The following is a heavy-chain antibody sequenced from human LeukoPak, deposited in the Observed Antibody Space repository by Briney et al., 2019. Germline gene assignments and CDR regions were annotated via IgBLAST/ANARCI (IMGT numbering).Heavy chain of an antibody. D-gene: IGHD6-19*01. CDR3: ARDGIAVAGTVY. V-gene: IGHV1-69*01. CDR1: GGTFTSYA. J-gene: IGHJ4*02. Sequence: SVKVSCKASGGTFTSYAISWVRQAPGQGLEWMGGIIPIFGTANYAQKFQGRVTITADESTSTAYMELSSLRSEDTAVYYCARDGIAVAGTVYWGQGTLVTVSS. CDR2: IIPIFGTA.